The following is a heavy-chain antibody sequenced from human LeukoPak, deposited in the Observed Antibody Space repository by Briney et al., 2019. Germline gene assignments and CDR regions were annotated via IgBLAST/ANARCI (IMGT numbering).Heavy chain of an antibody. CDR3: ARSAYDSSGYYYEDYYGMDV. D-gene: IGHD3-22*01. J-gene: IGHJ6*02. V-gene: IGHV3-33*08. CDR2: IWYDGSNK. Sequence: GGSLRLSCAASGFTFSNYAMHWVRQAPGKGLEWVAVIWYDGSNKYYADSVKGRFTISRDNSKNTLYLQMNSLRAEDTAVYYCARSAYDSSGYYYEDYYGMDVWGQGTTVTVSS. CDR1: GFTFSNYA.